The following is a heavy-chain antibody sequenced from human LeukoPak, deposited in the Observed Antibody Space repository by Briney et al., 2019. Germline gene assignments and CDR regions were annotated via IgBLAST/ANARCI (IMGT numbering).Heavy chain of an antibody. D-gene: IGHD3-10*01. CDR3: ARAGTFYYGSGSYFLLTWIDP. Sequence: ASVKVSCKTSGYSFTGHYMHWVRQAPGQGLEWMGLINPNSGETNYAKKFQGRVTMTRDTSISTAYMELSRLASDDTAVYYCARAGTFYYGSGSYFLLTWIDPWGQGTLVTVSS. CDR1: GYSFTGHY. CDR2: INPNSGET. V-gene: IGHV1-2*02. J-gene: IGHJ5*02.